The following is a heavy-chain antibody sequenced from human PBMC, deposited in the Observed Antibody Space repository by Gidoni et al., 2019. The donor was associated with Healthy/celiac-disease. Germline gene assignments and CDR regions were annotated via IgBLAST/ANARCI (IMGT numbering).Heavy chain of an antibody. D-gene: IGHD3-22*01. Sequence: EVQLLESGGGLVQPGGSLRLSCAASGFTFSSYAMSWVRQAPGKGLEWVSAISGSGGSTYYADSVKGRFTIARDNSKNTLYLQMNSLRAEDTAVYYCAKNTMIVGLVDYWGQGTLVTVSS. V-gene: IGHV3-23*01. CDR2: ISGSGGST. CDR1: GFTFSSYA. CDR3: AKNTMIVGLVDY. J-gene: IGHJ4*02.